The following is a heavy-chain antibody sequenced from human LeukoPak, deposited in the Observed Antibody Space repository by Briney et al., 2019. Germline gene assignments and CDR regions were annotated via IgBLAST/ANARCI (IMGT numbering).Heavy chain of an antibody. CDR2: ISWNSGSI. D-gene: IGHD6-13*01. CDR3: AKDIASSWSPRDYYGMDV. V-gene: IGHV3-9*01. CDR1: GFTFDDYA. J-gene: IGHJ6*02. Sequence: PGRSLRLSCAASGFTFDDYAMHWVRQAPGKGLEWVSGISWNSGSIGYADSVKGRFTISRDNAKNSLYLQMNSLRAEDTALYYCAKDIASSWSPRDYYGMDVWGQGTTVTVSS.